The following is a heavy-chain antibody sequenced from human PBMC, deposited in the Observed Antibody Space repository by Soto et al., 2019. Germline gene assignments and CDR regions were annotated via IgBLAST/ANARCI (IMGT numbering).Heavy chain of an antibody. J-gene: IGHJ4*02. Sequence: GGSLRHTVVGFEFPSLGNRRIWVGKAPGKGLEWVANIRQDGSEINYVDSVKGRFTISRDNTKNSLYLQMNSLRAEDTAIYYCAREVVVSRGASYFGYWGPGTLVTVSS. D-gene: IGHD2-2*01. CDR1: EFPSLGNR. V-gene: IGHV3-7*04. CDR3: AREVVVSRGASYFGY. CDR2: IRQDGSEI.